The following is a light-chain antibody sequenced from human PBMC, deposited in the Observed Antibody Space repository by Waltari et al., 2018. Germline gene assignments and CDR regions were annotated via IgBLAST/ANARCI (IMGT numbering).Light chain of an antibody. Sequence: DIQMTQSPSTLSASVGDRVTITCRASQSISIWLAWYQQKPGKAPKLLISKPFSLESGVPSRFSGSGPGTEFTLTISNLQPDDFATYYCQHYNNYPIAFGQGTKLEI. J-gene: IGKJ2*01. CDR3: QHYNNYPIA. CDR1: QSISIW. V-gene: IGKV1-5*03. CDR2: KPF.